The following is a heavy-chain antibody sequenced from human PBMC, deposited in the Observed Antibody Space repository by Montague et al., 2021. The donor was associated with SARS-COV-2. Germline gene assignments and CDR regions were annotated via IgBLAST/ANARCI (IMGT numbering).Heavy chain of an antibody. Sequence: SETLSLTCAVDGGSFSRFYWGWIRQPPGRRLECKGEIKQTGGTNYNPSLKSRVTISVDTSKNQFSLKLSSVTAADTAVYYCARGLFQPDFQAYWGQGTLVTVAS. CDR3: ARGLFQPDFQAY. CDR2: IKQTGGT. D-gene: IGHD2-2*01. V-gene: IGHV4-34*01. CDR1: GGSFSRFY. J-gene: IGHJ4*02.